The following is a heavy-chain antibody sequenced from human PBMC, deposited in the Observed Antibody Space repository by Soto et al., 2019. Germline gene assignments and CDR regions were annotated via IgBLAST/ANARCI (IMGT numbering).Heavy chain of an antibody. D-gene: IGHD3-22*01. CDR3: ARGGPEYYYDSSGYP. CDR2: IDPSDSYT. Sequence: PGESLKISCKGSGYSFTSYWISWVRQMPGKGLEWMGRIDPSDSYTNYSPSFQGHVTISADKSISTAYLQWSSLKASDTAMYYWARGGPEYYYDSSGYPWGQGTLVTVSS. V-gene: IGHV5-10-1*01. J-gene: IGHJ5*02. CDR1: GYSFTSYW.